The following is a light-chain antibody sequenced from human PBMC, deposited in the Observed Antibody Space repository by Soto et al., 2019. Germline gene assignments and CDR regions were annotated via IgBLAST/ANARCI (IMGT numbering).Light chain of an antibody. CDR2: KAS. Sequence: DIQMTQSPSTLSASVGDRVTITCRASQTIDSWLAWYQQRPGKPPNLLIYKASTLASGVPSRFSGSGSGTEFTLTITSLQSEDFAIYYCQEYNNWRPITFGGGTKVDIK. CDR1: QTIDSW. CDR3: QEYNNWRPIT. V-gene: IGKV1-5*03. J-gene: IGKJ4*01.